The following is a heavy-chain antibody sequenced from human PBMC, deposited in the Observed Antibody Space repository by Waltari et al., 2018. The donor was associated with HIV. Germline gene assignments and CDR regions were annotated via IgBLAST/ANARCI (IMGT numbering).Heavy chain of an antibody. CDR2: IYYSGST. CDR3: ARHRETEYYYDSSGYPDAFDI. V-gene: IGHV4-39*01. CDR1: GGSISSRSYY. D-gene: IGHD3-22*01. Sequence: QLQLQESGPGLVKPSETLSLTCTVSGGSISSRSYYWGWLRQPPGKGREWIGSIYYSGSTYYNPSLKSRVTISVDTSKNQFSLKLSSVTAADTAVYYCARHRETEYYYDSSGYPDAFDIWGQGTMVTVSS. J-gene: IGHJ3*02.